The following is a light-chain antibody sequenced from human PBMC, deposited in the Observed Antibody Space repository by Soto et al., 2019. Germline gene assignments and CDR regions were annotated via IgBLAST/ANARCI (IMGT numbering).Light chain of an antibody. CDR2: QIS. V-gene: IGKV2-24*01. CDR1: ESLLHSDGNTY. Sequence: DIVMTQTPLSSPVTLGQPASISCRSSESLLHSDGNTYLSWFQQRPGQPPRLLIYQISNRFSGVPDRFSGSGAGTEFTLKISRVEAEDVGVYYCMQATQFPRTFGQGTKVELK. CDR3: MQATQFPRT. J-gene: IGKJ1*01.